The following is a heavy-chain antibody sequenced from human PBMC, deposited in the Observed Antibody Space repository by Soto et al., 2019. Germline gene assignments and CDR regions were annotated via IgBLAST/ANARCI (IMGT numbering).Heavy chain of an antibody. CDR3: ASIHPRAVGATTEVDY. V-gene: IGHV3-74*01. CDR2: INGDGTST. CDR1: GFTFSIHW. D-gene: IGHD1-26*01. Sequence: EVHLVESGGGLVQPGGSLRLSCAASGFTFSIHWMHWVRQVPGKGLVWVSRINGDGTSTGYADSVKGRFTISRDNAKNTLYLQMNSLRAKETALYYCASIHPRAVGATTEVDYWCQGTLVTVST. J-gene: IGHJ4*02.